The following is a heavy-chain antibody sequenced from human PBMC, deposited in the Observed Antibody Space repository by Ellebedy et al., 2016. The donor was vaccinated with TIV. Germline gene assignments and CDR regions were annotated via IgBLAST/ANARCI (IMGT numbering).Heavy chain of an antibody. D-gene: IGHD2-21*02. V-gene: IGHV4-39*01. CDR2: VYYSGSP. CDR3: ARTDPWQPIDD. J-gene: IGHJ4*02. CDR1: GGSVSSTRYY. Sequence: MPSETLSLTCSVSGGSVSSTRYYWAWIRQPPGKGLEYIGSVYYSGSPYYTPSFTSRVTLSADTSKNQFSLNLRTVTAADTAVYYCARTDPWQPIDDWGQGILVSVSS.